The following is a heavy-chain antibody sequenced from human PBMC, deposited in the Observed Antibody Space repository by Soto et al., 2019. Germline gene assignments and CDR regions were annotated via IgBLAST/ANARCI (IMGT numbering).Heavy chain of an antibody. CDR1: GFSVSSSH. V-gene: IGHV3-53*05. CDR3: VKILQYSYGLPH. Sequence: GGSLRLSCAASGFSVSSSHMIWVRQAPGKGLEWVSVIYSGGATYYAVSVKGRFTISRDRSKNTVYLQMSSLRAEDTAVYYCVKILQYSYGLPHWGQGTLVTVSS. CDR2: IYSGGAT. J-gene: IGHJ4*02. D-gene: IGHD5-18*01.